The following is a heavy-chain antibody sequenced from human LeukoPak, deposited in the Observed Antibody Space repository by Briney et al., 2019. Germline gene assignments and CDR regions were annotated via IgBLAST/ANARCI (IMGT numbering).Heavy chain of an antibody. CDR1: GFTFSSYS. J-gene: IGHJ4*02. CDR3: ARSERYCSGGSCYVANDY. V-gene: IGHV3-21*01. CDR2: ISSSSSYI. D-gene: IGHD2-15*01. Sequence: GGSLRLSCAASGFTFSSYSMNWVRQAPGKGLEWVSSISSSSSYIYYADSVEGRFTISRDNAKNSLYLQMSSLRAEDTAVYYCARSERYCSGGSCYVANDYWGQGTLVTVSS.